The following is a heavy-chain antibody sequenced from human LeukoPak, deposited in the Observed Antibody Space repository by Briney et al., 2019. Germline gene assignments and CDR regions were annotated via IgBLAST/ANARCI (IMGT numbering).Heavy chain of an antibody. CDR1: GYTFTSYG. Sequence: ASVKVSCKASGYTFTSYGISWVRQTPGQGLEWMGWISAYNGNTNYAQKLQGRVTMTTDTSTSTAYMELRSLRSDDTAVYYCARDYYYGSGPLPYYYGMDVWGQGTTVTVSS. CDR2: ISAYNGNT. D-gene: IGHD3-10*01. J-gene: IGHJ6*02. CDR3: ARDYYYGSGPLPYYYGMDV. V-gene: IGHV1-18*01.